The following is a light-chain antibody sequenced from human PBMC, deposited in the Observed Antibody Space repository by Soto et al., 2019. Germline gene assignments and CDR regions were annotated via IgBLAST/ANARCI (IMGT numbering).Light chain of an antibody. Sequence: DIQMTQSPSTLSASVGDRVTITCRASQSISRWLAWYQQKPGKAPKLLIYHASSLEGGVPSRFSGSGSGTEFTVSFRGIEYEDFVTYYWGPYTSYRRFGGGTKVDIK. J-gene: IGKJ4*02. V-gene: IGKV1-5*01. CDR1: QSISRW. CDR2: HAS. CDR3: GPYTSYRR.